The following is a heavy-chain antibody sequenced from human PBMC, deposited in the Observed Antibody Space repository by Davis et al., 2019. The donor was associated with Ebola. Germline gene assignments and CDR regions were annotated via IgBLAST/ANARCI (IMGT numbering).Heavy chain of an antibody. J-gene: IGHJ4*02. CDR3: ARGPGGWLSSFDY. CDR1: AFTFSSYW. D-gene: IGHD5-12*01. Sequence: HTGGSLRLTCAASAFTFSSYWMHWVRQAPGKGLVWVSRINSDGSSTSYADSVKGRFTISRDNAKNTLYLQMNSLRAEDTAVYYCARGPGGWLSSFDYWGQGTLVTVSS. CDR2: INSDGSST. V-gene: IGHV3-74*01.